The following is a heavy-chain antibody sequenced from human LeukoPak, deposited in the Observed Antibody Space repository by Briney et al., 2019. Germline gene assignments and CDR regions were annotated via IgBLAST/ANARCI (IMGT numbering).Heavy chain of an antibody. CDR2: IRSKANSYAT. D-gene: IGHD3-10*01. CDR3: TTDPPRPPFGKVDY. V-gene: IGHV3-73*01. J-gene: IGHJ4*02. Sequence: GGSLRLSCAASGFTFSGSAMHWVRQASGKGLEWVGRIRSKANSYATAYAASVKGRFTISRDDSKNTLYLQMNSLKTEDTAVYYCTTDPPRPPFGKVDYWGQGTLVTVSS. CDR1: GFTFSGSA.